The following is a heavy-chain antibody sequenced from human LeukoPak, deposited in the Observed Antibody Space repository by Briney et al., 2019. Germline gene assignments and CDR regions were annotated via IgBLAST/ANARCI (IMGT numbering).Heavy chain of an antibody. CDR2: ISSSSYI. D-gene: IGHD3-10*01. CDR3: AKSFRGFDP. V-gene: IGHV3-21*06. J-gene: IGHJ5*02. Sequence: PGGSLRLSCAASGFTFSNYAMSWVRQAPGKGLEWVSSISSSSYIYYADSVKGRFTISRDNAKNSLYLQMNSLRAEDTAVYYCAKSFRGFDPWGQGTLVTVSS. CDR1: GFTFSNYA.